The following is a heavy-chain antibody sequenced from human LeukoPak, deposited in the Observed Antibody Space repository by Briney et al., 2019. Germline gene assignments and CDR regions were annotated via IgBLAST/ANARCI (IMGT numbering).Heavy chain of an antibody. CDR3: AKDSGYSSPSGGWFDP. J-gene: IGHJ5*02. Sequence: LTGGSLRLSCATSGFTFSSYAMSWVRRAPGKGLEWVSAISGSGGTTYYADSVKGRFTISRDNSKNTLYLQMNSLRAEDTAVYYCAKDSGYSSPSGGWFDPWGQGTLVTVSS. CDR1: GFTFSSYA. CDR2: ISGSGGTT. D-gene: IGHD6-6*01. V-gene: IGHV3-23*01.